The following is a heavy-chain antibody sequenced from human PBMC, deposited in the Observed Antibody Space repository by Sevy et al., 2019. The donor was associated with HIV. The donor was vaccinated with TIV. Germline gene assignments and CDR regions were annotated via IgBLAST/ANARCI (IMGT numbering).Heavy chain of an antibody. Sequence: GGSLRLSCAASAFTFSSYWTSWVRQAPGKGLEWVANIKQDGSEKYYVDSVKGRFTISRDNAKNSLYLQMNSLRAEDTAVYYCASSHYDSSGYYFDYWGQGTLVTVSS. D-gene: IGHD3-22*01. CDR1: AFTFSSYW. CDR3: ASSHYDSSGYYFDY. V-gene: IGHV3-7*01. CDR2: IKQDGSEK. J-gene: IGHJ4*02.